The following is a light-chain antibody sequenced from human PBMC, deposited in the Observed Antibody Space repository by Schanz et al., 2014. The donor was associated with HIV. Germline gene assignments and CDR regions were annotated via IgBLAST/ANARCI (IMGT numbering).Light chain of an antibody. J-gene: IGKJ1*01. CDR2: GAS. CDR3: QQYGSSPWT. CDR1: QSVSSSY. Sequence: EIELTQSPGTLSLSPGERATLSCRASQSVSSSYLAWYQQKPGQAPRLLIYGASSRATGIPDRFRGSGSGTDFTLTISRVEPEDYAVYYCQQYGSSPWTFGQGTRVDVK. V-gene: IGKV3-20*01.